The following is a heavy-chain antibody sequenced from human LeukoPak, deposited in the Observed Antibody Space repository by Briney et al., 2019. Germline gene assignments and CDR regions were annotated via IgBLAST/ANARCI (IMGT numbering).Heavy chain of an antibody. CDR2: INPNSGGT. Sequence: GASVKVSCKASGYTFTGYYMHWVRQAPGQGLEWMGWINPNSGGTNYAQKFQGRVTMTRDTSISTAYMELSSLRSEDTAVYYCARDPYYYDSSDPRGAFDIWGQGTMVTVSS. D-gene: IGHD3-22*01. CDR3: ARDPYYYDSSDPRGAFDI. CDR1: GYTFTGYY. J-gene: IGHJ3*02. V-gene: IGHV1-2*02.